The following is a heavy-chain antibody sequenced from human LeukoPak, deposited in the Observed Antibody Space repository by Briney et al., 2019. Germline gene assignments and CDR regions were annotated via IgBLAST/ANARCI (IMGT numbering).Heavy chain of an antibody. D-gene: IGHD3-22*01. CDR2: IYYSGST. Sequence: SETLSLTCTVSGGSISSSSYYWGWIRQPPGKGLEWIGSIYYSGSTYHNPSLKSRVTISVDTSKNQFSLKLSSVTAADTAVYYCARDGYYDSSGYYYGFWYFDLWGRGTLVTVSS. CDR1: GGSISSSSYY. V-gene: IGHV4-39*07. J-gene: IGHJ2*01. CDR3: ARDGYYDSSGYYYGFWYFDL.